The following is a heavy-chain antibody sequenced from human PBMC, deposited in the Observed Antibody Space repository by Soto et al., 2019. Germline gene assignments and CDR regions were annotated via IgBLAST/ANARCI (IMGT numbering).Heavy chain of an antibody. CDR3: AKSFDSSIAAARLTYYYGMDV. J-gene: IGHJ6*02. D-gene: IGHD6-13*01. Sequence: ASVKVSCKASGYIFSDYYMHWVRQAPGQGLEWMGWINPNSGDTNFAQKFQGWVTLTRDTSINTAYMELSRLTADDTAVYYCAKSFDSSIAAARLTYYYGMDVWGQGTTVTVSS. V-gene: IGHV1-2*04. CDR1: GYIFSDYY. CDR2: INPNSGDT.